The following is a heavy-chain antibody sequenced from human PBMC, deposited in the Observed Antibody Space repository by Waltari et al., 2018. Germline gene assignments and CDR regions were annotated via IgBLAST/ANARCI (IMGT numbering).Heavy chain of an antibody. CDR1: GFTVSSNY. CDR3: ARSGYYDSSGAYYFDY. Sequence: EVQLVESGGGLIQPGGSLRLSCAASGFTVSSNYMSWVRQAPGKGLEWFSVIYSGGSTYYADSVKGRFTISRDNSKNTLYLQMNSLRAEDTAVYYCARSGYYDSSGAYYFDYWGQGTLVTVSS. CDR2: IYSGGST. J-gene: IGHJ4*02. D-gene: IGHD3-22*01. V-gene: IGHV3-53*01.